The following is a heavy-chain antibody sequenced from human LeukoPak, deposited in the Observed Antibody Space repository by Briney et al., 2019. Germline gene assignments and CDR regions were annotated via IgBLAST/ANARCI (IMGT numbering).Heavy chain of an antibody. V-gene: IGHV4-38-2*02. CDR2: MYHSGST. CDR1: NYSVSTDYY. J-gene: IGHJ4*02. Sequence: PSETLSLTCSVSNYSVSTDYYWGWIRQPPGKGLEWIGTMYHSGSTYYNPSLKSRVTISGDTSKNQFSLRLSSVTAADTAVYYCARASYSYDINGWVPFDYWGQGTLVTVSS. CDR3: ARASYSYDINGWVPFDY. D-gene: IGHD3-22*01.